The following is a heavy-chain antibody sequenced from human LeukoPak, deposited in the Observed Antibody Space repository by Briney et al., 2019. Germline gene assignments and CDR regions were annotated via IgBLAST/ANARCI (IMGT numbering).Heavy chain of an antibody. J-gene: IGHJ4*02. CDR3: AKDSHRTGSYSGTYPYYFDY. CDR2: IRYDGSYK. Sequence: GGSLRLSCAASGFTFSTYGMHWVRQAPGKGLEWVAFIRYDGSYKYNAASVMGRFTISRDISKDTLYLQLNSLRVEDTAVYYCAKDSHRTGSYSGTYPYYFDYWGQGTLVSVSS. V-gene: IGHV3-30*02. D-gene: IGHD3-10*01. CDR1: GFTFSTYG.